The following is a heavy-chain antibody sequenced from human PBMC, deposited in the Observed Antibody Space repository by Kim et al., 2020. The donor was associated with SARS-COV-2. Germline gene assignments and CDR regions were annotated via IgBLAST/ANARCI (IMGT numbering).Heavy chain of an antibody. D-gene: IGHD5-12*01. J-gene: IGHJ4*02. CDR3: ARPTDSGYDFSFDY. Sequence: NPSLKSRVTISVDTSKNQFSLKLSSVTAADTAVYYCARPTDSGYDFSFDYWGQGTLVTVSS. V-gene: IGHV4-34*01.